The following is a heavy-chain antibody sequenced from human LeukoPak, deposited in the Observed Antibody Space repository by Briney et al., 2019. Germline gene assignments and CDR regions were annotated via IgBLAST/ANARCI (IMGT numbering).Heavy chain of an antibody. CDR2: IYLSGST. V-gene: IGHV4-39*07. D-gene: IGHD7-27*01. CDR1: GGSISSTNYY. Sequence: PSETLSLTCTVSGGSISSTNYYWGWVRQPPGKGLEWIGSIYLSGSTYYNPSLKSRVTISVDTSKNQFSLKLSSVPAADTAVYYCARVRATGAYDCWGQGTLVTVSS. J-gene: IGHJ4*02. CDR3: ARVRATGAYDC.